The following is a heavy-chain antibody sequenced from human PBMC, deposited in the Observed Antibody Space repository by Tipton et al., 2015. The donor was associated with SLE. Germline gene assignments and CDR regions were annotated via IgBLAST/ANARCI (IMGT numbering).Heavy chain of an antibody. D-gene: IGHD5-12*01. V-gene: IGHV3-30*02. CDR3: ARDSAGNSGYAVDAFDI. CDR1: GFTFSSYG. CDR2: IRYDGSNK. J-gene: IGHJ3*02. Sequence: SLRLSCTASGFTFSSYGMHWVRQAPGKGLEWVAFIRYDGSNKYYADSVKGRFTISRDNSKNTLYLQMNSLRAEDTAVYYCARDSAGNSGYAVDAFDIWGQGTMVTVSS.